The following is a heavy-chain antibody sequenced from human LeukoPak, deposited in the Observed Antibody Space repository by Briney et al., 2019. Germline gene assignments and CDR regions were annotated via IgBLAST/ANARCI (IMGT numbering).Heavy chain of an antibody. CDR2: INPNSGGT. Sequence: ASVKVSCKASGYTFTGYYMHWVRQAPGQGLEWMGWINPNSGGTNYAQKFQGRVTMTRDTSISTDYMELSRLRSDDTAVYYCARSSLAMIVVSPFDYWGQGTLVTVSS. CDR1: GYTFTGYY. J-gene: IGHJ4*02. CDR3: ARSSLAMIVVSPFDY. D-gene: IGHD3-22*01. V-gene: IGHV1-2*02.